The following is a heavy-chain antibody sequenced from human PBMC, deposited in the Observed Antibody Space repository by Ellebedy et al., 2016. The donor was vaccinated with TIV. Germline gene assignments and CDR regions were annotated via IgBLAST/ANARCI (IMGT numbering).Heavy chain of an antibody. Sequence: AASVKVSCKASGYTFTNYYIHWVRQAPGQGLEWTGIIDPSDGVTNYPQKFQGRVTMTRDTSTSTLYMQLISLRSEDTAVYYCAREARGTGGFDPWGQGTLVTVSS. J-gene: IGHJ5*02. V-gene: IGHV1-46*01. CDR1: GYTFTNYY. CDR3: AREARGTGGFDP. D-gene: IGHD2-8*02. CDR2: IDPSDGVT.